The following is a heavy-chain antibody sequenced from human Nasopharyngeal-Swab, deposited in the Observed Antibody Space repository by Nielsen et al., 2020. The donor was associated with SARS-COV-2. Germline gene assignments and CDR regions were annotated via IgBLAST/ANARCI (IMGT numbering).Heavy chain of an antibody. V-gene: IGHV1-2*02. Sequence: ASVKVSCRASGYTFTGHYMHWVRQAPGQGLEWMGWINPNSGGTNYAQKLQGRVTMTTDTSTSTAYMELRSLRSDDTAVYYCARGGHYYDSRGDYWGQGTLVTVSS. CDR1: GYTFTGHY. D-gene: IGHD3-22*01. J-gene: IGHJ4*02. CDR2: INPNSGGT. CDR3: ARGGHYYDSRGDY.